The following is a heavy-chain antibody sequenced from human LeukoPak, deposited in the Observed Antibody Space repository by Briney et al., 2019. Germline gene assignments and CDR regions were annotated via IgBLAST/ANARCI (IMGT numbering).Heavy chain of an antibody. D-gene: IGHD3-22*01. J-gene: IGHJ4*02. CDR3: ATGNYYDSRGYYTFGH. CDR2: INGDGSTT. V-gene: IGHV3-74*01. Sequence: GGSLRLSCAASGFAFNKYWMHWVRQTPGKGLVWVSRINGDGSTTSYADSVKGGFTISRDNAKNTLYLQMSSLRAEDTAVYYCATGNYYDSRGYYTFGHWGPGTMVAVSS. CDR1: GFAFNKYW.